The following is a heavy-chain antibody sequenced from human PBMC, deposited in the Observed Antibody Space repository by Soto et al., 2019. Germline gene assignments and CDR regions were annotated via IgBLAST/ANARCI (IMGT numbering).Heavy chain of an antibody. CDR1: ASFGTYY. CDR2: IFSSEHF. Sequence: QVQLQESGPGLVQPSETLSLTCVGASFGTYYWTWIRQPPGKGLEWLGYIFSSEHFKYNPSLKSRLAISVGPSKNDVSLRLTSVTAADTAVYYCARGGGGYRFDHWGQGTLVTVSS. CDR3: ARGGGGYRFDH. V-gene: IGHV4-59*01. J-gene: IGHJ4*02. D-gene: IGHD3-16*02.